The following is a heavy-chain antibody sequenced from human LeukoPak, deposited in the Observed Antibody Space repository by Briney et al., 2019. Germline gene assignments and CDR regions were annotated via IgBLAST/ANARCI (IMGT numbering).Heavy chain of an antibody. V-gene: IGHV4-59*12. CDR1: GGSTISNY. CDR3: ARGGSGTASFDY. CDR2: IYYSGST. D-gene: IGHD2-15*01. J-gene: IGHJ4*02. Sequence: SETLSLTCSVSGGSTISNYWSWIRQPPGKGLEWIGCIYYSGSTNYNPSLKSRATISVDTSNTPYSLKLKSVTAADTAVYYCARGGSGTASFDYWGQGTLVTVSS.